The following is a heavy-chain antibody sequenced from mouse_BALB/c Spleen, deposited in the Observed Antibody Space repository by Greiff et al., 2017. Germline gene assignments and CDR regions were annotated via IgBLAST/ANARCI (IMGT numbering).Heavy chain of an antibody. D-gene: IGHD2-12*01. Sequence: VQLQQSGAELVRSGASVKLSCTASGFNIKDYYMHWVKQRPEQGLEWIGWIDPENGDTEYAPKFQGKATMTADTSSNTAYLRLSSLTSEDTAVYYCNAGGLTTAWFAYWGQGTLVTVSA. V-gene: IGHV14-4*02. CDR3: NAGGLTTAWFAY. CDR2: IDPENGDT. CDR1: GFNIKDYY. J-gene: IGHJ3*01.